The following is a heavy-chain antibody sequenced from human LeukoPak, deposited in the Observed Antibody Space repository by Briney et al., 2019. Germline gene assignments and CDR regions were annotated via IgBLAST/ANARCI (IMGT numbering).Heavy chain of an antibody. Sequence: GGSLRLSCAASGFTFSSCEMNWVRQAPGKGLDWLSYISNSGSSKYYADSVRGRFTISRDNAKNSLYLQMNSLRAEDTAVYYCASSYSGSYPKGYNFDYWGQGTLVTVSS. D-gene: IGHD1-26*01. CDR3: ASSYSGSYPKGYNFDY. V-gene: IGHV3-48*03. CDR2: ISNSGSSK. CDR1: GFTFSSCE. J-gene: IGHJ4*02.